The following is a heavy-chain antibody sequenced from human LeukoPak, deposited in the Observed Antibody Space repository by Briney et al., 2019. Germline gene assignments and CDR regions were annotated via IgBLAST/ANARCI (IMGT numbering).Heavy chain of an antibody. D-gene: IGHD6-13*01. V-gene: IGHV4-59*08. Sequence: SETLSLTCTVSGGSISSYYWSWIRQPSGKGLEWIGYIYYSGSTNYNPSLKSRVTISVDTSKNQFSLKLSSVTAADTAVYYRATGYSSWYFFYFDYWGQGTLVTVSS. CDR2: IYYSGST. CDR3: ATGYSSWYFFYFDY. CDR1: GGSISSYY. J-gene: IGHJ4*02.